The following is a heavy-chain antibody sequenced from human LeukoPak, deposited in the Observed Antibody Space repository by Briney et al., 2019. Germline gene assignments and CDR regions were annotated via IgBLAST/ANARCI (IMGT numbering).Heavy chain of an antibody. CDR1: GGTFSSYA. D-gene: IGHD3-22*01. CDR3: ASPRHTYYYDSSGYTLGY. V-gene: IGHV1-69*13. CDR2: IIPIFDTA. J-gene: IGHJ4*02. Sequence: SVKVSCKASGGTFSSYAISWVRQAPGQGLEWMGGIIPIFDTANYAQKFQGRVTITADESTSTAYMELSSLRSEDTAVYYCASPRHTYYYDSSGYTLGYWGQGTLVTVSS.